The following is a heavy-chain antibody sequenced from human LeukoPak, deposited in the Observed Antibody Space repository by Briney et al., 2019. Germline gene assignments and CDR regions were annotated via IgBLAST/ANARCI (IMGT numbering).Heavy chain of an antibody. J-gene: IGHJ4*02. CDR2: INPNSGGT. CDR1: GYTFTGYY. CDR3: ARTMDSSGHYRWGIAY. V-gene: IGHV1-2*02. Sequence: ASVKVSFTASGYTFTGYYMHWVRQAPGQGLEWMGWINPNSGGTNYAQKFQGRVTMTRDTSISTAYMELSRLRSDDTAVYYCARTMDSSGHYRWGIAYWGQGTLVTVSS. D-gene: IGHD3-22*01.